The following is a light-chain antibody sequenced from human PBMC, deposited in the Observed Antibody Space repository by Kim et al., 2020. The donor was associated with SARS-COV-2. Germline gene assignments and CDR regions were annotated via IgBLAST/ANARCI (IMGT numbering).Light chain of an antibody. CDR1: QSVSSTY. Sequence: SPGERANLSCRASQSVSSTYVAWYQQKPGQAPRLLIYGASSRATGIPDRFSGSVSGTDFTLTISRLEPEDFAVYYCQQYVSSPWTFGQGTKVDIK. V-gene: IGKV3-20*01. J-gene: IGKJ1*01. CDR2: GAS. CDR3: QQYVSSPWT.